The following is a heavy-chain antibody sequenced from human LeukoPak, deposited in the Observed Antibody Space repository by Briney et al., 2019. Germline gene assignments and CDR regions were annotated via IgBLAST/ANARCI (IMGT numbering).Heavy chain of an antibody. CDR1: GFTFSSYS. CDR3: AREPRDYYYYMDV. V-gene: IGHV3-21*01. Sequence: GGSLRLSCAASGFTFSSYSMNWVRQAPGKGLEWVSSISSSSYIYYADSVKGRFTISRDNAKNSLYLRMNSLRAEDTAVYYCAREPRDYYYYMDVWGKGTTVTVSS. CDR2: ISSSSYI. J-gene: IGHJ6*03.